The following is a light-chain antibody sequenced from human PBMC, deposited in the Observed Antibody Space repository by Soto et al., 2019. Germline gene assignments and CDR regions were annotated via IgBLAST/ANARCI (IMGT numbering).Light chain of an antibody. CDR1: SSDVGKYNL. CDR2: QGY. CDR3: CAHAATYTYV. V-gene: IGLV2-23*01. J-gene: IGLJ1*01. Sequence: QSALAQPASVSGSPGQSITISCTGTSSDVGKYNLVSWYQQHPGKAPKVMILQGYKRPSGVSNRFSGSKFGNTASLTISGLQAEDEAEYYCCAHAATYTYVFGTGTKVTVL.